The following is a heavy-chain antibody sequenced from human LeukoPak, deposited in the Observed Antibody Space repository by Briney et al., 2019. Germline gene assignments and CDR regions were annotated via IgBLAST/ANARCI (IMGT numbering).Heavy chain of an antibody. CDR3: ARDEQRYCSGGSCRTGY. J-gene: IGHJ4*02. V-gene: IGHV1-18*01. CDR1: GYTFTSYG. Sequence: ASVKVSCKASGYTFTSYGISWVRQAPGQGLEWMGWISAYNGNTNYAQKLQGRVTMTTDTSTSTAYMEPRSLRSDDTAVYYCARDEQRYCSGGSCRTGYWGQGTLVTVSS. CDR2: ISAYNGNT. D-gene: IGHD2-15*01.